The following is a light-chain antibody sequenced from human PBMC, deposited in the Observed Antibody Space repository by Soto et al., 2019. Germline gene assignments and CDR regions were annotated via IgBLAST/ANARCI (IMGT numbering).Light chain of an antibody. J-gene: IGKJ1*01. V-gene: IGKV2-29*01. CDR3: QQRYSWLRA. CDR2: EVS. Sequence: DVVMTQTPLSLSVAPGQPASISCKSSQSLLHITGETFLFWYLQKPGQSPQLLIYEVSTRVSGVPDRFSGSGSGTDFTLEISRVETDDVGIYYCQQRYSWLRAFGPGTKVDIK. CDR1: QSLLHITGETF.